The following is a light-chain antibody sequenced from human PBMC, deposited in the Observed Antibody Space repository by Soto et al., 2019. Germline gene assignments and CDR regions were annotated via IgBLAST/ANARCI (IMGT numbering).Light chain of an antibody. V-gene: IGLV2-23*02. Sequence: QSAVPQPASVYGSPGQPITISCTGTSSDVGSYNLVSWYQQHPGKAPKLMIYEVSKRPSGVSNRFSGSKSGNTASLTISVLQAEDEADYYCCSYAGSSTYVFGTGTKVTVL. CDR1: SSDVGSYNL. J-gene: IGLJ1*01. CDR3: CSYAGSSTYV. CDR2: EVS.